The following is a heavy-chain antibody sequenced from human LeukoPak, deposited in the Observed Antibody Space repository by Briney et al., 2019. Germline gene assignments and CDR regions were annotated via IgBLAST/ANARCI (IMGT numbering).Heavy chain of an antibody. CDR2: IRSKVNSYAT. Sequence: GGSLRLSCAASGFTFSGSAMHWVRQASGKGLEWVGRIRSKVNSYATAYAASVKGRFTISRDDSKNTAYLQMNSLKTEDTAVYYCTTPGIAVAGGGRYYYYYYMDVWGKGTTVTVSS. V-gene: IGHV3-73*01. CDR1: GFTFSGSA. CDR3: TTPGIAVAGGGRYYYYYYMDV. J-gene: IGHJ6*03. D-gene: IGHD6-19*01.